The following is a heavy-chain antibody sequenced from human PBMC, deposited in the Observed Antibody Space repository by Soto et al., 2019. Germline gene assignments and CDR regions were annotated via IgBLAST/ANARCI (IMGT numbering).Heavy chain of an antibody. Sequence: PGGSLRLSCAASGFTFSSAWIRWVRHSPEKGRGWVGRMNSKTDGGTTDYPAPVKGRFTISRHDSKNTLDLQMYSLKTEDAAVYYCSSSIHLAAVYYYGMDVWGQGTTVTVSS. CDR1: GFTFSSAW. D-gene: IGHD6-13*01. CDR3: SSSIHLAAVYYYGMDV. J-gene: IGHJ6*02. V-gene: IGHV3-15*01. CDR2: MNSKTDGGTT.